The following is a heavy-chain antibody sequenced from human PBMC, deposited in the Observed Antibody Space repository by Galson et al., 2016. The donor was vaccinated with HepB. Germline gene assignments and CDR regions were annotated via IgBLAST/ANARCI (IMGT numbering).Heavy chain of an antibody. CDR2: ISPGGST. J-gene: IGHJ4*02. Sequence: SLRLSCAASGFTFSSYGMSWVRQAPWQGLEWVSSISPGGSTYTDSVKGRFTISRDNSRNTLYLEMNSLRAEDTAVYYCAKRGGLKYYFDCWGQGTLVTVSS. CDR1: GFTFSSYG. CDR3: AKRGGLKYYFDC. V-gene: IGHV3-23*01. D-gene: IGHD2-15*01.